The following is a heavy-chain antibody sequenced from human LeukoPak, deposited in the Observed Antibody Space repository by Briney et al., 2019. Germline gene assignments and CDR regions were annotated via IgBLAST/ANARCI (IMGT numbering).Heavy chain of an antibody. V-gene: IGHV4-4*07. J-gene: IGHJ4*02. Sequence: SETLSLTCTVSDDSISNYYWIWMRQPAGKGLEGIGRLDPRGTTNYSPSLKSRITMSPGTSKNQFSLRLNSVTSADTAGDYFARDRALANSGDHHYYFDNWGQGILVTAYS. CDR3: ARDRALANSGDHHYYFDN. CDR2: LDPRGTT. D-gene: IGHD2-21*01. CDR1: DDSISNYY.